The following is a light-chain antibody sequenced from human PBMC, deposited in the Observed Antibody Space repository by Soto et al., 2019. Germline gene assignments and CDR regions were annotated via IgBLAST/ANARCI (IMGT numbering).Light chain of an antibody. Sequence: DIVMTQSPDSLAVSLGERATINCKSSQSVLYSSNNKNYLAWYQQKPGQPPKLLIYWASTRESGVPDRFSGSGSGTDFILTISSLQAEDVAVYYCQQYYSTLPYTFGQGTKLEIK. CDR3: QQYYSTLPYT. J-gene: IGKJ2*01. CDR2: WAS. V-gene: IGKV4-1*01. CDR1: QSVLYSSNNKNY.